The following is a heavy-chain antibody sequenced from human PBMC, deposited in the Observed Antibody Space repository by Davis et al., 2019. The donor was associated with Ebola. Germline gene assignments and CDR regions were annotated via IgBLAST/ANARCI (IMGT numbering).Heavy chain of an antibody. V-gene: IGHV5-51*01. CDR1: GNTFASHW. CDR3: ASLRRTITGMDDAFDI. D-gene: IGHD2-8*02. Sequence: GESLKISCKDSGNTFASHWIGWVRQTPGKGLEWIGIISTGDSYTRSSPSFRGQVTISADKSIKTAFLQWSSLKASDTAMYYCASLRRTITGMDDAFDIWGQGTMVTVSS. J-gene: IGHJ3*02. CDR2: ISTGDSYT.